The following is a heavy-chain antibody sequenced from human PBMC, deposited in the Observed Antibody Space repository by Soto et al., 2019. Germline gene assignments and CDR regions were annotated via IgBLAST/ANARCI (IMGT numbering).Heavy chain of an antibody. D-gene: IGHD1-1*01. CDR3: ARISITSGTTDLYYYYYYGMDV. CDR2: IYYSGST. V-gene: IGHV4-31*03. CDR1: GGSISSGGYY. J-gene: IGHJ6*02. Sequence: SETLSLTCTVSGGSISSGGYYWSWIRQHPGKGLEWIGYIYYSGSTYYNPSLKSRVTISVDTSKNQFSLKLSSVTAADTAVYYCARISITSGTTDLYYYYYYGMDVWGQGTTVTSP.